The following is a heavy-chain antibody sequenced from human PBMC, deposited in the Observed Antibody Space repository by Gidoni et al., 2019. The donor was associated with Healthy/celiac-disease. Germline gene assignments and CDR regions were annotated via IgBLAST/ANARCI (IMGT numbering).Heavy chain of an antibody. J-gene: IGHJ5*02. CDR3: ARLPFHSHEVTAIFYWFDP. D-gene: IGHD2-21*02. V-gene: IGHV4-39*01. CDR1: GGSISSSSYY. CDR2: FYDSGST. Sequence: QLQMQESGPGLVKPAETLSRTCTVSGGSISSSSYYWGWIRQPPGKGLEWIGSFYDSGSTYCTPSLKSRVTISVDTSKNQFSLKLSSVTAADTAVYYCARLPFHSHEVTAIFYWFDPWGQGTLVTVSS.